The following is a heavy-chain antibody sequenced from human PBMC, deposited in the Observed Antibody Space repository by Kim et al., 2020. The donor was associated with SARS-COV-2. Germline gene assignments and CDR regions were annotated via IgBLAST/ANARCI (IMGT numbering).Heavy chain of an antibody. V-gene: IGHV4-39*01. CDR2: IYYSGST. Sequence: SETLSLTCTVSGGSISSSSYYWCWIRQPPGKGLEWIGSIYYSGSTYYNPSLKSRVTISVDTSKNQFSLKLSSVTAADTAVYYCARHEGPHYYDSSGYYYGYWGQGTLVTVSS. CDR3: ARHEGPHYYDSSGYYYGY. J-gene: IGHJ4*02. D-gene: IGHD3-22*01. CDR1: GGSISSSSYY.